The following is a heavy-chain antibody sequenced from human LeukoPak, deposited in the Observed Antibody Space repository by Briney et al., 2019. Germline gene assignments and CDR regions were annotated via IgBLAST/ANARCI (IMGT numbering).Heavy chain of an antibody. V-gene: IGHV5-51*01. J-gene: IGHJ4*02. Sequence: GESLKISCQGSGYSSSSFWVGWVRQTPGKRREWMGVVYPDDSAARYSPSFQGQITFSADKSPDTAYLQWSSLRASDTGIYFCARSRVWGDSRWAFDYWGQGTPVTVSS. CDR1: GYSSSSFW. CDR3: ARSRVWGDSRWAFDY. CDR2: VYPDDSAA. D-gene: IGHD3-16*01.